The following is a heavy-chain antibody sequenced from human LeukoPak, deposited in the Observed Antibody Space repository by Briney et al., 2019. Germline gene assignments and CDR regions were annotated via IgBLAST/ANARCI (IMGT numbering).Heavy chain of an antibody. CDR2: VRDDGTNK. CDR1: GSTFRSYG. J-gene: IGHJ6*03. V-gene: IGHV3-30*02. CDR3: AKDRDYGDYPSAYYYYMDV. Sequence: GPSLRLSCAPSGSTFRSYGIPCVRQEPRKGLEWMSFVRDDGTNKWYADSVKGRFTISRDNSKNTLYLQMTSLRVEDTAVYHCAKDRDYGDYPSAYYYYMDVWGNGTTVTVSS. D-gene: IGHD4-17*01.